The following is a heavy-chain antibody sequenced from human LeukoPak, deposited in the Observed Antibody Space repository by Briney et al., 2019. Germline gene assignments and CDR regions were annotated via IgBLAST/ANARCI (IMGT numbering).Heavy chain of an antibody. J-gene: IGHJ4*02. CDR3: AKGDCYDSSGYIDY. Sequence: GGSLRLSCAASGFTFSSYAMSWISQAPGKGLGLVSVSSGSGGSTYSADSVKGRFTISRDNSKNTLYLQMNSLRAEDTAVYYCAKGDCYDSSGYIDYWGQGTPVTVSS. V-gene: IGHV3-23*01. CDR2: SSGSGGST. CDR1: GFTFSSYA. D-gene: IGHD3-22*01.